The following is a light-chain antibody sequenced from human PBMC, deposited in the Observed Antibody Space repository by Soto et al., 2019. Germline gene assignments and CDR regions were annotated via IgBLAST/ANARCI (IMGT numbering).Light chain of an antibody. V-gene: IGKV3-15*01. J-gene: IGKJ5*01. CDR1: KILSTN. CDR3: QQYNKWPIT. CDR2: GXS. Sequence: QPPATLPLSRGERATLGXRVSKILSTNFPLYQQRPGXAPRXXXYGXSIRASAIPARXTASGSATAFTRTISSLQSADCASYYCQQYNKWPITFGQGTRLEIK.